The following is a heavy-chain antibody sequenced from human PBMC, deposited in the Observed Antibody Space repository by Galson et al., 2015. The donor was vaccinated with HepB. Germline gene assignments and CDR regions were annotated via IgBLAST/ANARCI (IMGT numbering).Heavy chain of an antibody. Sequence: LRLSCAASGFTFSGSSMHWVRQASGKGLEWVGHIRNKPNNYATAYAASVRGRFTISRDDSKNTAYLQMNSLKTEDTAVYYCARFTHKSGSYLANYWGQGILVTVSS. CDR1: GFTFSGSS. CDR2: IRNKPNNYAT. V-gene: IGHV3-73*01. J-gene: IGHJ4*02. CDR3: ARFTHKSGSYLANY. D-gene: IGHD3-10*01.